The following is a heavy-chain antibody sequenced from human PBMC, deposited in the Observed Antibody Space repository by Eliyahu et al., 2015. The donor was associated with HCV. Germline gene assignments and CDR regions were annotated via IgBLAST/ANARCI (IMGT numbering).Heavy chain of an antibody. CDR2: IQXDGNNK. CDR1: GFTFXSXG. J-gene: IGHJ3*02. CDR3: AKEGYGSGNYEDAFDI. V-gene: IGHV3-30*02. Sequence: QVHLVESGGGVVQPGXSLXLSCSASGFTFXSXGRXGVRQAPGKGLEWXTFIQXDGNNKYYADSVKGRFTISRDNYKDTVYLQMNSLRAEDTAVYYCAKEGYGSGNYEDAFDIWGQGTVVTVSS. D-gene: IGHD3-10*01.